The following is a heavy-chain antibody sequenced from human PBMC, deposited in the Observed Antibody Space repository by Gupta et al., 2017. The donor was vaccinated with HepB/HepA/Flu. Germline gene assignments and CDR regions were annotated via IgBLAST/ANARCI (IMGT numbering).Heavy chain of an antibody. D-gene: IGHD3-3*01. Sequence: EVQLLESGGGLVQPGGSLTLSCAVSGFSISGNAISWVRQAPGKGLEWVLGIGVDLNPHYADLVRGRFTGYRDNSKNTVYLQINRLRGEDTAVYCCAKDLYFCSAMDVWGKGTPVTVSS. V-gene: IGHV3-23*01. CDR1: GFSISGNA. CDR3: AKDLYFCSAMDV. J-gene: IGHJ6*03. CDR2: IGVDLNP.